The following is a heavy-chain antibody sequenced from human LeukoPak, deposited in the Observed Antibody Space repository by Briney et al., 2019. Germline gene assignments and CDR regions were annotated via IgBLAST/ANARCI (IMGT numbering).Heavy chain of an antibody. CDR3: SKERPEEYYGSGSYFDY. D-gene: IGHD3-10*01. CDR1: GFTVSSNY. V-gene: IGHV3-66*01. Sequence: GGSLRLSCAASGFTVSSNYMSWVRQAPGKGLEWVSVIYSGGSTYYADSVKGRFTISRDNSKYTVYLEMNSLRVGDTAMYYCSKERPEEYYGSGSYFDYWGQGTLVTVSS. J-gene: IGHJ4*02. CDR2: IYSGGST.